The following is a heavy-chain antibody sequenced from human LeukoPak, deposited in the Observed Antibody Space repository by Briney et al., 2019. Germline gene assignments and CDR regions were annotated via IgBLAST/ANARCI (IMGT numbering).Heavy chain of an antibody. V-gene: IGHV5-51*01. D-gene: IGHD5-12*01. J-gene: IGHJ6*04. CDR1: GYSFSSYW. CDR2: IYPGDSDT. CDR3: ARLGGYDNYYYYGMDV. Sequence: GESLKISCKGSGYSFSSYWIAWVRQMPGKGLEWMGLIYPGDSDTRYSPSFQGQVSISADKSISTAYLQWSSLKASDSAMYYCARLGGYDNYYYYGMDVWGKGTTVTVSS.